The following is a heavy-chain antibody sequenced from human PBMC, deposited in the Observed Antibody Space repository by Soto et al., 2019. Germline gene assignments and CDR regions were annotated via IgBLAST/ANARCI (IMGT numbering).Heavy chain of an antibody. CDR1: GFTFSSYG. D-gene: IGHD5-12*01. Sequence: GGSLRLSCAASGFTFSSYGMHWVRRAPGKGLEWVAVISYDGSNKYYAGSVKGRFTISRDNSKNTLYLQMNSLRAEDTAVYYCAKDRGNRWLQYYFDYWGQGTLVTVSS. CDR2: ISYDGSNK. CDR3: AKDRGNRWLQYYFDY. J-gene: IGHJ4*02. V-gene: IGHV3-30*18.